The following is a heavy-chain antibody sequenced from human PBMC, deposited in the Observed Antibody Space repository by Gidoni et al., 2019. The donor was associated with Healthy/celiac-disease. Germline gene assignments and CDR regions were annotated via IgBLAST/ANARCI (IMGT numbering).Heavy chain of an antibody. CDR2: ISYDGSNK. CDR3: ARDHCGGDCYSIWFDP. Sequence: QVQLVESGGGVVKPGRSLRLSCAASGFTFSSYAMHWVRQAPGQGLAWVAVISYDGSNKYYADSVKGRFTISRDNSKNTLYLQMNSLRAEDTAVYYCARDHCGGDCYSIWFDPWGQGTLVTVSS. V-gene: IGHV3-30-3*01. D-gene: IGHD2-21*02. CDR1: GFTFSSYA. J-gene: IGHJ5*02.